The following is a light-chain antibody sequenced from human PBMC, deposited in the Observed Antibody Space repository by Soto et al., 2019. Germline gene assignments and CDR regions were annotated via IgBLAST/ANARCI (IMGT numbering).Light chain of an antibody. CDR1: SGHSNYA. J-gene: IGLJ1*01. Sequence: QSVLTQPPSASASLGASVKLTCILSSGHSNYAVAWHQQQPEKGPRYLMRLHSDGRHSKGDGIPDRFSGSSAGAERYLTISSLQSEDEADYYCQTWGTGIRVFGTGTKVTVL. CDR2: LHSDGRH. CDR3: QTWGTGIRV. V-gene: IGLV4-69*01.